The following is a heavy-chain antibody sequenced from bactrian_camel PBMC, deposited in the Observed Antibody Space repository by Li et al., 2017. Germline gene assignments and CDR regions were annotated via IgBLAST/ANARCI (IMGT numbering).Heavy chain of an antibody. J-gene: IGHJ4*01. Sequence: HVQLVESGGGLVQPGGSLRLSCAASGFTFSYYYMSWVRQAPGKGLEWLSSIFNVGGKTYYADSVKGRFTISRDNAKNTVALQMNSLKSEDTARYYCTTDLGLGCSFEHCFTNVGYEYWGQGTQVTVS. D-gene: IGHD3*01. CDR2: IFNVGGKT. V-gene: IGHV3-2*01. CDR3: TTDLGLGCSFEHCFTNVGYEY. CDR1: GFTFSYYY.